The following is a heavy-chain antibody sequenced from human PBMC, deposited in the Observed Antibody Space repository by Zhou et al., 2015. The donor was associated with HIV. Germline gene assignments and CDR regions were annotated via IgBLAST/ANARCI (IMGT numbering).Heavy chain of an antibody. CDR3: ARDVELRIKSLGY. CDR2: IGPSSGDT. V-gene: IGHV1-18*04. J-gene: IGHJ4*02. D-gene: IGHD5-12*01. CDR1: GYPFVTYG. Sequence: QVLLLQSGPEVDRPGASVRVSCKTSGYPFVTYGITWVRQAPGQRFEWMGWIGPSSGDTFYAPNLQGRVTMTADPSTSSVYMELRGLKFDDTAMYYCARDVELRIKSLGYWGQGTLVTVSS.